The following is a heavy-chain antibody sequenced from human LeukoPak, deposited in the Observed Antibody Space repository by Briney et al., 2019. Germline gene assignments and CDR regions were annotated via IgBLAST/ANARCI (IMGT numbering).Heavy chain of an antibody. CDR1: GLTSSNYP. V-gene: IGHV3-33*06. Sequence: SPRLPCAASGLTSSNYPVHWVRQAPDKGVGWGAGIWTDGSNEDYADPVKGRLTISRDNSKNTLYLQMDSLRAEDTAVYYCAKDRSGSYCVDYWGQGTLVTVSS. D-gene: IGHD1-26*01. J-gene: IGHJ4*02. CDR3: AKDRSGSYCVDY. CDR2: IWTDGSNE.